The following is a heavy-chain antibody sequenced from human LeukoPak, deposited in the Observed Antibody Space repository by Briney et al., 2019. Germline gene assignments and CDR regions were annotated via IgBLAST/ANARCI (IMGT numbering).Heavy chain of an antibody. CDR1: GFTFSSYG. J-gene: IGHJ5*02. CDR3: AKAGIAAAAKWFDP. Sequence: GGSLRLSCAASGFTFSSYGMHWVRQAPGKGLEWVAFIRYDGSNKYYADSVKGRFTISRVNSKNTLCLQMNSLRAEDTAVYYCAKAGIAAAAKWFDPWGQGTLVTVSS. D-gene: IGHD6-13*01. CDR2: IRYDGSNK. V-gene: IGHV3-30*02.